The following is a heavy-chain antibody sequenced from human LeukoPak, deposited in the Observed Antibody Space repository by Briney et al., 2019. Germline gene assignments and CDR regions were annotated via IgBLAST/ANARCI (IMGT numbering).Heavy chain of an antibody. CDR2: IYYSGST. V-gene: IGHV4-30-4*01. D-gene: IGHD3-16*01. Sequence: PSQTLSLTCTVAGGSISSGDYSWSWIRQPPGKGLEWIGYIYYSGSTYYNPSLKSRVTISVDTSKNQFSLKLSSVTAADTAVYYCARYKPRLGGFDYWGQGTLVTVSS. CDR1: GGSISSGDYS. J-gene: IGHJ4*02. CDR3: ARYKPRLGGFDY.